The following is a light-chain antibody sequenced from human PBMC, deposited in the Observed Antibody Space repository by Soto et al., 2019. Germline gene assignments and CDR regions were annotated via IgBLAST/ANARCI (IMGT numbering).Light chain of an antibody. CDR3: QQYENSPWT. V-gene: IGKV3-20*01. CDR1: QTVRNNY. Sequence: EIVMTQSPGTLSLSPGERATLSCRASQTVRNNYLAWYQQKPGQAHRLLIYDASSRATGIPDRFSGGGSGTDFTLTISRLEPEDFAVYYCQQYENSPWTFGQGTKVDNK. J-gene: IGKJ1*01. CDR2: DAS.